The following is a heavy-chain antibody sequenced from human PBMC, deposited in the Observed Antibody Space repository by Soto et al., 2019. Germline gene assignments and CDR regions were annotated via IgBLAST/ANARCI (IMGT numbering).Heavy chain of an antibody. J-gene: IGHJ5*02. Sequence: PSETLSLTCTVSGGSISSGDYYWSWIRQPPGKGLEWIGYIYYSGSTYYNPSLKSRVTISVDTSKNQFSLKLSSVTAADTAVYYCASLLGYSYGSPSWFDPWGQGTLVTVSS. CDR3: ASLLGYSYGSPSWFDP. D-gene: IGHD5-18*01. V-gene: IGHV4-30-4*01. CDR2: IYYSGST. CDR1: GGSISSGDYY.